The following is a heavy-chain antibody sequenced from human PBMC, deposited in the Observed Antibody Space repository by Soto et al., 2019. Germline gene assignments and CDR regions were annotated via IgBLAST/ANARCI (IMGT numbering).Heavy chain of an antibody. J-gene: IGHJ5*02. Sequence: PGGSLRLSCAASGFTFSSYAMSWVRQAPGKGPEWVSVIGDSGGSTYYADSVRGRFTISRDNSKNTLYLQMNSLRAEDTALYYCAKIDRIAFPRGWFDPWGQGTLVTVSS. V-gene: IGHV3-23*01. CDR2: IGDSGGST. D-gene: IGHD2-15*01. CDR3: AKIDRIAFPRGWFDP. CDR1: GFTFSSYA.